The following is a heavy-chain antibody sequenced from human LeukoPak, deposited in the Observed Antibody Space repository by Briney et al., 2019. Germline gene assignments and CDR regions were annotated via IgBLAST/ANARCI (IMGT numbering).Heavy chain of an antibody. CDR1: GFTFSSYA. Sequence: PGGSLRLSCAASGFTFSSYAMHWVRQAPGKGLEWVAVISYDGSNKYYADSVKGRFTISRDNSKNTLYLQMNSLRAEDTAVYYCARATTAVAGTLWGQGTLVTVSS. D-gene: IGHD6-19*01. CDR2: ISYDGSNK. CDR3: ARATTAVAGTL. V-gene: IGHV3-30-3*01. J-gene: IGHJ4*02.